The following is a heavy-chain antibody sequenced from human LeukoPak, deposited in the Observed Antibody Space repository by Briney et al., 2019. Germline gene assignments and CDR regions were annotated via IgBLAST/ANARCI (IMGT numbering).Heavy chain of an antibody. CDR2: IYYSGST. D-gene: IGHD1-26*01. V-gene: IGHV4-59*01. Sequence: PSVTLSLTCTVSGGSISSYYWSWIRQPPGKGLEWIGYIYYSGSTNYNPSLKSRVTISVDTSKNQFSLKLSSVTAADTAVYYCARVGGSYGGAFDIWGQGTMVTVSS. CDR1: GGSISSYY. CDR3: ARVGGSYGGAFDI. J-gene: IGHJ3*02.